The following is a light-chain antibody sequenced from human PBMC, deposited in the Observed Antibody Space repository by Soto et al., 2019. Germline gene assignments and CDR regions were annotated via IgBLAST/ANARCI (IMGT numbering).Light chain of an antibody. CDR1: NIGSKS. CDR3: QVWDISSGHVV. Sequence: SYELTQPPSVSVAPGQTASVACGGSNIGSKSVHWYQKKSRQAPVLVMYYDSDRPSGIPERFSGSNSGNTATLTISRVEAGDEADYYCQVWDISSGHVVFGGGTKLTVL. V-gene: IGLV3-21*01. CDR2: YDS. J-gene: IGLJ3*02.